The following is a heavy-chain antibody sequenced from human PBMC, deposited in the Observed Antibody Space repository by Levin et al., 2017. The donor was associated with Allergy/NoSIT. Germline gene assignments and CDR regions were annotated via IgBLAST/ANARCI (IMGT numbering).Heavy chain of an antibody. D-gene: IGHD6-13*01. J-gene: IGHJ4*02. CDR3: ARGPLAAAAHY. Sequence: SCAASGFTFRDYYMSWIRQAPGKGLELVSYISGTSSAIIYADSVKGRLTITRDNAPNSLYLQLNSLRAEDTAVYFCARGPLAAAAHYWSQGTLVTVSS. V-gene: IGHV3-11*05. CDR2: ISGTSSAI. CDR1: GFTFRDYY.